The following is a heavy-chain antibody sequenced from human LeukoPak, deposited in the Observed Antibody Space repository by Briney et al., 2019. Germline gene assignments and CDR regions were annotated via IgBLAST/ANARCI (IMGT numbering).Heavy chain of an antibody. CDR2: INSDGRST. CDR1: GFTFDDXG. J-gene: IGHJ4*02. V-gene: IGHV3-74*01. Sequence: GFTFDDXGMSWVRXAPGKGVEWVSRINSDGRSTNYADCVKGRFTISRDNAKNTLYLQMNSLRAEDTAVYYCATVVPAAIYWGQGTLVTVSS. CDR3: ATVVPAAIY. D-gene: IGHD2-2*01.